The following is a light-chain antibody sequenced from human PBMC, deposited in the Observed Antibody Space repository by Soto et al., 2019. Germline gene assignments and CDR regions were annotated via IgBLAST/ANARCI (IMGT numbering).Light chain of an antibody. V-gene: IGKV1-5*03. J-gene: IGKJ1*01. CDR3: QQYKTYSRT. CDR1: QSINTW. Sequence: DIQMTQSPSTLSASVGDRIIITCRASQSINTWLAWYQQKPGEAPKLLIYDGSTLERGVPSRFSGRGSGTEFTLTISRLQPDDFATFYCQQYKTYSRTFGQGTKVEV. CDR2: DGS.